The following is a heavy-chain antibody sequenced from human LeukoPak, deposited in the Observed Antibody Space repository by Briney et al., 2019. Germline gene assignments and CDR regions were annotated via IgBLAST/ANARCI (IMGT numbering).Heavy chain of an antibody. J-gene: IGHJ4*02. CDR3: AKESTAYSSGWDPALDY. V-gene: IGHV3-11*04. CDR1: GFTFSDYY. D-gene: IGHD6-19*01. Sequence: PGGSLRLSCAASGFTFSDYYMSWIRQAPGKGLEWVSYISSSGSTIYYADSVKGRFTISRDNAKNSLYLQMNSLRAEDTAVYYCAKESTAYSSGWDPALDYWGQGTLVTVSS. CDR2: ISSSGSTI.